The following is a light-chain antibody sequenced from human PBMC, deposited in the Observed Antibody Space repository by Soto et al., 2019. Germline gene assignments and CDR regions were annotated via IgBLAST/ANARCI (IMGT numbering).Light chain of an antibody. CDR1: QSVSASF. Sequence: EIVLTQSPGTLSLSPGERATLSCRASQSVSASFLAWYQQKPGQAPRLLIYGASSRATGIPDRFSGGGSETDFTLTISRLEPEDFAVYYCQHYGTLPPEYTFGQGTKLEIK. V-gene: IGKV3-20*01. CDR3: QHYGTLPPEYT. CDR2: GAS. J-gene: IGKJ2*01.